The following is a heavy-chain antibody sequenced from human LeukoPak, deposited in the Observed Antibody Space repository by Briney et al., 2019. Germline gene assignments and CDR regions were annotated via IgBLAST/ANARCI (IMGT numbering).Heavy chain of an antibody. V-gene: IGHV4-39*01. D-gene: IGHD2-2*01. Sequence: SEPLSLTCPVSGGSISSSSYYWGWIRQPPGKGLEWIGSVYYSGSTYYNPSLKSRVTISVDTSKNQFSLKLSSVTAADTAVYYCARTAPYCSSTSCYAKNMYYFDYWGQGTLVTVSS. CDR2: VYYSGST. CDR3: ARTAPYCSSTSCYAKNMYYFDY. CDR1: GGSISSSSYY. J-gene: IGHJ4*02.